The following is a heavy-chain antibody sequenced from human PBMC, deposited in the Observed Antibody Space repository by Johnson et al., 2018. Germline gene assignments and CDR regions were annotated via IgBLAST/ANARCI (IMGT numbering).Heavy chain of an antibody. CDR1: GFTFGDYA. D-gene: IGHD3-22*01. Sequence: VQLQESGGGLVKPGRSLRLSCTASGFTFGDYAMSWFRQAPGKGLEWVGFIRSKAYGGTTEYAASVKGRFTISRDDSKSIAYLQMNSLKTEDTAVYYCTRVDYYDSSGYYYVGGGGMDVWGQGTTVTVSS. J-gene: IGHJ6*02. CDR2: IRSKAYGGTT. V-gene: IGHV3-49*05. CDR3: TRVDYYDSSGYYYVGGGGMDV.